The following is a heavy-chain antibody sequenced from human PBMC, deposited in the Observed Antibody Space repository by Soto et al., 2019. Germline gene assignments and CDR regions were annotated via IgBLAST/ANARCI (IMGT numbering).Heavy chain of an antibody. J-gene: IGHJ5*01. D-gene: IGHD2-15*01. CDR3: ARGRYCLTGRCFPNWFDS. V-gene: IGHV4-30-4*01. CDR1: GDSISTVDYF. CDR2: IYKSATT. Sequence: LSLTCSVSGDSISTVDYFWAWVRQPPGQALEYIGYIYKSATTYYNPSFESRVAISLDTSKSQFSLNVTSLTAADTAVYFCARGRYCLTGRCFPNWFDSWGQGTLVTVSS.